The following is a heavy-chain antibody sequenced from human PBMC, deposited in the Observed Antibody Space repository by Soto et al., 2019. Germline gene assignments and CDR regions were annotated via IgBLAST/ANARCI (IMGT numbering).Heavy chain of an antibody. J-gene: IGHJ4*02. V-gene: IGHV1-69*12. D-gene: IGHD5-18*01. CDR3: ASGIQLWLRRINNGYSG. CDR1: GGTFSTYA. Sequence: QVQLVQSGAEVKKPESSVKVSCKAPGGTFSTYAISWVRQAPGQGLEWMGGIIPMFGTANYAQRFQDRATITADESTNTVYMELSSLRSEDTAGYFCASGIQLWLRRINNGYSGWGQGTLVTVSS. CDR2: IIPMFGTA.